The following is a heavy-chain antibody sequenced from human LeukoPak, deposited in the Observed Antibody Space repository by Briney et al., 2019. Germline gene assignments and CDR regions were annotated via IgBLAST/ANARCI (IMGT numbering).Heavy chain of an antibody. D-gene: IGHD1-7*01. CDR3: ARGFRLERYDWNYGGYYYYMDV. J-gene: IGHJ6*03. CDR1: GGSFSGYY. V-gene: IGHV4-34*01. CDR2: INHSGST. Sequence: PSETLSLTCAVYGGSFSGYYWSWIRQPPGKGLEWIGEINHSGSTNYNPSLKSRVTISVDTSKNQFSLKLSSVTAADTAVYYCARGFRLERYDWNYGGYYYYMDVWGKGTTVTVSS.